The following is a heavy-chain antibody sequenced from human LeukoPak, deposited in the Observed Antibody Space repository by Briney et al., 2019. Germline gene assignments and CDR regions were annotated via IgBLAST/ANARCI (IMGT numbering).Heavy chain of an antibody. CDR3: ARWIVVVPAADY. D-gene: IGHD2-2*01. CDR1: GGSISSSSYY. Sequence: SETLSLTCTVSGGSISSSSYYWGWIRQPQGKGLEWIGSIYYSGSTYYNPSLKSRVTISVDTSKNQFSLKLSSVTAADTAVYYCARWIVVVPAADYWGQGTLVTVSS. V-gene: IGHV4-39*01. J-gene: IGHJ4*02. CDR2: IYYSGST.